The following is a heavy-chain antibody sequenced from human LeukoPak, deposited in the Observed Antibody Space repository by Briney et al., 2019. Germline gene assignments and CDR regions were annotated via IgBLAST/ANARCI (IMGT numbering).Heavy chain of an antibody. D-gene: IGHD3-10*01. CDR3: ARDATMVPLYYYYYMDV. CDR2: ISYDGSNK. Sequence: GGSLRLSCAASGFTFSSYAMHWVRQAPGKGLEWVAVISYDGSNKYYADSVKGRFTISRDNSKNTLYLQMNSLRAEDTAVYYCARDATMVPLYYYYYMDVWGKGTTVTVSS. V-gene: IGHV3-30-3*01. CDR1: GFTFSSYA. J-gene: IGHJ6*03.